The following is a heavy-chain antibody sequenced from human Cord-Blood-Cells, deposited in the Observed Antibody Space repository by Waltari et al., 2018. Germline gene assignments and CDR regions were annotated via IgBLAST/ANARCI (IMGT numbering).Heavy chain of an antibody. J-gene: IGHJ4*02. V-gene: IGHV4-38-2*01. D-gene: IGHD6-13*01. CDR3: ASDRAGSSWFDY. Sequence: QVQLQESGPGLVKPSETLSLTCAVSGYSISSGYYWGWIRQPPGKGLEWIGSIYHSGRTYYNPSLKSRVTISVDTSKNQFSLKLSSVTAADTAVYYCASDRAGSSWFDYWGQGTLVTVSS. CDR1: GYSISSGYY. CDR2: IYHSGRT.